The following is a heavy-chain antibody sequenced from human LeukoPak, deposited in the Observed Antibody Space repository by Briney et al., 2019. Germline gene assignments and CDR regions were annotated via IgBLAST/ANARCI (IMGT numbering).Heavy chain of an antibody. CDR3: AKAGDGYKPYYFDY. J-gene: IGHJ4*02. V-gene: IGHV4-39*07. Sequence: SETLSLTCTVSGGSISSSSYYWGWIRQPPGKGLGWIGSIYYSGITYYNPSLKSRVTISVDTPNNQFSLKLTFATAADTAVCYCAKAGDGYKPYYFDYWGQGSLVTVSS. CDR1: GGSISSSSYY. CDR2: IYYSGIT. D-gene: IGHD5-24*01.